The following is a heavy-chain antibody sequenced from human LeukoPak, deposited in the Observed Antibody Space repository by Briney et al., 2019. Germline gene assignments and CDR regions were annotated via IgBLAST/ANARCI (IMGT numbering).Heavy chain of an antibody. CDR2: ISDSGDYT. J-gene: IGHJ4*02. D-gene: IGHD2-8*01. CDR1: GFTFSSYA. V-gene: IGHV3-23*01. Sequence: PGGSLRLSCAGSGFTFSSYAMSWVRQAPGQGLEWVSVISDSGDYTSYADSVRGRFTISRDNSRNTLYLQMISLGPEDTAVYYCAKDTSIGKYSTNGVCSPFDYWGQGTLVTVSS. CDR3: AKDTSIGKYSTNGVCSPFDY.